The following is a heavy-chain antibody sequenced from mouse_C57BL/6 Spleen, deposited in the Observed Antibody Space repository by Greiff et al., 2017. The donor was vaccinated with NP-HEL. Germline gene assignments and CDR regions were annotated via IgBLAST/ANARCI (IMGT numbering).Heavy chain of an antibody. CDR3: ASRDYYYGSSYSWYFDV. Sequence: VQLVESGPELVKPGASVKISCKASGYAFSSSWMNWVKQRPGKGLEWIGRIYPGDGDTNYNGKFKGKATLTADKSSSTAYMQLSSLTSEDSAVYFCASRDYYYGSSYSWYFDVWGTGTTVTVSS. CDR1: GYAFSSSW. V-gene: IGHV1-82*01. J-gene: IGHJ1*03. D-gene: IGHD1-1*01. CDR2: IYPGDGDT.